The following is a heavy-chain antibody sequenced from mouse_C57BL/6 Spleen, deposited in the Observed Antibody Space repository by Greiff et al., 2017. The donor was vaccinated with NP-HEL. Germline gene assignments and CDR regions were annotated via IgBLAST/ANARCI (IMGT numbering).Heavy chain of an antibody. CDR2: IYPGDGDT. Sequence: VQLQESGPELVKPGASVKISCKASGYAFSSSWMNWVKQRPGKGLEWIGRIYPGDGDTNYNGKFKGTATLTADKSSSTAYMQLSSLTSEDSAVYFCARDYGRDYAMDYWGQGTSVTVSS. J-gene: IGHJ4*01. CDR1: GYAFSSSW. CDR3: ARDYGRDYAMDY. V-gene: IGHV1-82*01. D-gene: IGHD1-1*01.